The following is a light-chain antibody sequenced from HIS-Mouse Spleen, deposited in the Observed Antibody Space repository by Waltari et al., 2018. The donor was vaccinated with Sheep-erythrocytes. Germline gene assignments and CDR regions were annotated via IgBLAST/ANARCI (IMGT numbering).Light chain of an antibody. J-gene: IGLJ2*01. Sequence: QSVLTQPPSASGTPGQRVTISCSGSSSNIGSNTVNFYQQLPGTAPKLLIYSNNQRPRGVPCRFSGSKSGTSASLASSGCKAEDEADYYCAAWDDSLNGVVFGGGTKLTVL. CDR2: SNN. V-gene: IGLV1-44*01. CDR1: SSNIGSNT. CDR3: AAWDDSLNGVV.